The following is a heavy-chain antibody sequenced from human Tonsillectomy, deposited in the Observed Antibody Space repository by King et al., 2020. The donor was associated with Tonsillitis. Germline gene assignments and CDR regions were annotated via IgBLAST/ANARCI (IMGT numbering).Heavy chain of an antibody. CDR3: ARLGILTGQGSSAFDI. Sequence: QLVQSGAEVKKPGESLKISCKGSGYSFTSYWIGWVRQMPGKGLEWMGIIYPGDSDTRYSPSFEGQVTVSADKSISTTYLQWSSLKASDTAMYYCARLGILTGQGSSAFDIWGQGTMVTVSS. D-gene: IGHD3-9*01. J-gene: IGHJ3*02. V-gene: IGHV5-51*01. CDR2: IYPGDSDT. CDR1: GYSFTSYW.